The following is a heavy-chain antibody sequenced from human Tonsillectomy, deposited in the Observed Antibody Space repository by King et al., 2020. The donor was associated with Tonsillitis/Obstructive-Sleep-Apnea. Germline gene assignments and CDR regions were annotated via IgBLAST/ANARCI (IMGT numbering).Heavy chain of an antibody. J-gene: IGHJ4*02. CDR1: GGSISSGGYY. CDR2: IYYSGST. D-gene: IGHD1-20*01. Sequence: QLQESGPGLVKPSQTLSLTCTVSGGSISSGGYYWSWIRQHPGKGLEWIGYIYYSGSTYYNPSLKSRVTISVDTSKNQFSLKLSSVTAAEPAVYYCARDGGVTGTRELHYWGQGTLVTVSS. V-gene: IGHV4-31*03. CDR3: ARDGGVTGTRELHY.